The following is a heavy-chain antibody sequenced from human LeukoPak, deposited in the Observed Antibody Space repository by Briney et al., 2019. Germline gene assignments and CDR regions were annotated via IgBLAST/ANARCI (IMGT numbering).Heavy chain of an antibody. J-gene: IGHJ4*02. CDR2: IHTSGST. CDR3: ARLWSVRSSVDY. D-gene: IGHD6-6*01. CDR1: GGSISSYY. Sequence: SETLSLTCTVSGGSISSYYWSWIRQPPGKGLEWIGYIHTSGSTNYNPSLKSRVTISVDTSKNQFSLKLSSVTAADTAVYYCARLWSVRSSVDYWGQGTLVTVSS. V-gene: IGHV4-4*09.